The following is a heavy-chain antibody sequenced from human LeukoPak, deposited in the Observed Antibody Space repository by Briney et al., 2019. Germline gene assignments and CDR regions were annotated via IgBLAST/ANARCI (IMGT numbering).Heavy chain of an antibody. CDR1: GFTFSSYA. CDR2: ISYDGSNK. V-gene: IGHV3-30-3*01. CDR3: ARGATISPRYMDV. Sequence: GGSLRLSCAASGFTFSSYAMHWVRQAPGKGLEWVAVISYDGSNKYYADSVKGRFTISRDNSKNTLYLQMNSLRAEDTAVYYCARGATISPRYMDVWGKGTTVTVSS. D-gene: IGHD5-24*01. J-gene: IGHJ6*03.